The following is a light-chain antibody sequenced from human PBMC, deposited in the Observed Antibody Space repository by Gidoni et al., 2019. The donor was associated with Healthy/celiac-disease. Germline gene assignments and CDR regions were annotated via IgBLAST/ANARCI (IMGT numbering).Light chain of an antibody. CDR2: GNN. J-gene: IGLJ3*02. V-gene: IGLV1-47*02. CDR3: AACDDSLSCWV. CDR1: RSNIGCNY. Sequence: QSVLTQPPSASGTPGQRVPISCSGSRSNIGCNYVYWYQQLPVTDPKLLIYGNNQRPPVGPDRFSGSKSVTSAALAIIGLRSEDEADYYCAACDDSLSCWVFGVGTMLTVL.